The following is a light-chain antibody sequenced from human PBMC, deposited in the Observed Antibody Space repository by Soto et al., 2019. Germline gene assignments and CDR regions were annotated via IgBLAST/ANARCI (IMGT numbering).Light chain of an antibody. V-gene: IGLV2-23*01. CDR3: CSYAGSSTFYV. J-gene: IGLJ1*01. CDR2: EGS. CDR1: SSDVGSYNL. Sequence: QSVLTQPASVPGSPGQSITISCTGTSSDVGSYNLVSWYQQHPGKAPKLMIYEGSKWPSGVSNRFSGSKSGNTASLTISGLQAEDEADYYCCSYAGSSTFYVFGTGTKVTVL.